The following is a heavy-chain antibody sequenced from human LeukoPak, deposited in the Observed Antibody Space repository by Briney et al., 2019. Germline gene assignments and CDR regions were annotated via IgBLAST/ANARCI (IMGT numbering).Heavy chain of an antibody. D-gene: IGHD6-13*01. J-gene: IGHJ6*03. CDR1: GYTFTGYY. CDR2: INPNSGGT. V-gene: IGHV1-2*02. CDR3: ARGDSSSWFRGYYYYYYMDV. Sequence: ASVKVPCKASGYTFTGYYMHWVRQAPGQGPEWMGWINPNSGGTNYAQKFQGRVTMTRDTSISTAYMELSSLRSEDTAVYYCARGDSSSWFRGYYYYYYMDVWGKGTTVTVSS.